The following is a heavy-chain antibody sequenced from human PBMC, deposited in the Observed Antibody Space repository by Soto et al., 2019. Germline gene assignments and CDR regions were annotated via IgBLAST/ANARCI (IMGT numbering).Heavy chain of an antibody. Sequence: LGESLKISCKGSGYSFTSYWIGWVRQMPGKGLEWMGIIYPGDSDTRYSPSFQGQVTISADKSISTAYLQWSSLKASDTAMYYCARIAAAGTSGYYYYGMDVWGQGTTVTVSS. D-gene: IGHD6-13*01. J-gene: IGHJ6*02. CDR2: IYPGDSDT. CDR3: ARIAAAGTSGYYYYGMDV. V-gene: IGHV5-51*01. CDR1: GYSFTSYW.